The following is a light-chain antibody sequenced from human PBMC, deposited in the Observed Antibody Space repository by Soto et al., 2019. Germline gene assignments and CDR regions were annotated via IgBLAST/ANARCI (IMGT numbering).Light chain of an antibody. CDR3: QQYDSTVWT. V-gene: IGKV3-20*01. Sequence: EIVFTQSPGTLSLSPGETATLSCRASQTVDSRYLAWYQQKRGQAPTLLIYATSSRATGVPDRFSGGGSGPDFTLTIRRLEPEDFAVYYCQQYDSTVWTFGQGTKVDIK. J-gene: IGKJ1*01. CDR2: ATS. CDR1: QTVDSRY.